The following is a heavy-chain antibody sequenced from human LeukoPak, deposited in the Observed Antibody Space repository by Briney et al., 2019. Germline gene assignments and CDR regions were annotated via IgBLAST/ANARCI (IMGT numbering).Heavy chain of an antibody. CDR1: GFTFSSYS. CDR2: ISSRSSYI. Sequence: GGSLRLSCAASGFTFSSYSMNWVRQAPGKGLEWVSSISSRSSYIYYAVSVKGRFTISRDNAKNSLYLQMNSLRAEDTAVHYCARASMITFGGVIVYWGQGTLVTVSS. D-gene: IGHD3-16*02. V-gene: IGHV3-21*01. CDR3: ARASMITFGGVIVY. J-gene: IGHJ4*02.